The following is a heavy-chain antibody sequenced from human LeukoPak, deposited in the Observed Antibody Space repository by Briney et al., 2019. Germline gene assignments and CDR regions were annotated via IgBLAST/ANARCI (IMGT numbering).Heavy chain of an antibody. J-gene: IGHJ3*02. Sequence: ASVKVSCKASGYSFNYYGISWVRQAPGQGLEWMGWISAYNGNTNYAQKLQGRVTMTTDTSTSTAYMELRSLRSDDTAVYYCAILLDGSGNNDAFDIWGQGTMVTVSS. CDR1: GYSFNYYG. CDR3: AILLDGSGNNDAFDI. V-gene: IGHV1-18*01. D-gene: IGHD3-9*01. CDR2: ISAYNGNT.